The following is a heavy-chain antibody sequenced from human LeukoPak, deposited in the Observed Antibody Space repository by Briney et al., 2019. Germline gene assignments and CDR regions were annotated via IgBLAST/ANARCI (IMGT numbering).Heavy chain of an antibody. V-gene: IGHV3-21*04. CDR3: AKVRTGHYFDY. D-gene: IGHD1-1*01. CDR1: GFTFSSYS. J-gene: IGHJ4*02. CDR2: ISSGSNYI. Sequence: GGSLRLSCAASGFTFSSYSMNWVRQAPGKGLEWVSSISSGSNYIYYADSVKGRFTISRDYAKNSLYLQMNSLGAEDTAVYYCAKVRTGHYFDYWGQGTLVTVSS.